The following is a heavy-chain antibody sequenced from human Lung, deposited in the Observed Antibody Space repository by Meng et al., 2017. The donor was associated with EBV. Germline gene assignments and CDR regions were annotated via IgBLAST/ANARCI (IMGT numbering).Heavy chain of an antibody. CDR3: ATTTVRGVNWIDP. CDR2: IYYSGST. Sequence: QVQLPESGPGLVKPSQTLSLTCTVSGGSISSKNYYWSWIRQHPGKGLEWIGYIYYSGSTYYNPSLKSRVTISVDTSKNQFSLNLTFVTAADTAVYYCATTTVRGVNWIDPWGQGTLVTVSS. J-gene: IGHJ5*02. D-gene: IGHD3-10*01. V-gene: IGHV4-31*03. CDR1: GGSISSKNYY.